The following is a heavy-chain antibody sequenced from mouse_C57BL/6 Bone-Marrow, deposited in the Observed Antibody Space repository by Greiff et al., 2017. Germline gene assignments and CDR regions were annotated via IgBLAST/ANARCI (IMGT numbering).Heavy chain of an antibody. D-gene: IGHD3-2*02. V-gene: IGHV5-9*01. J-gene: IGHJ3*01. CDR2: ISGGGGNT. CDR1: GFTFSSYT. CDR3: AKDSSGYVLFAY. Sequence: EVKLMESGGGLVKPGGSLKLSCAASGFTFSSYTMSWVRQTPEKRLEWVATISGGGGNTYYPDSVKGRFTISRDNAKNTLYLQMSSLRSEDTALYYCAKDSSGYVLFAYWGQGTLVTVSA.